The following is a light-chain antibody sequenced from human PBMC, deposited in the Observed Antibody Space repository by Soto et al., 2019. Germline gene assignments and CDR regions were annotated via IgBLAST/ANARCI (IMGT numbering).Light chain of an antibody. Sequence: EIVLTQSPGTLSLSPGERATLSCRASQTISSSFLAWYQQKPGQAPRLLIYRASRRAPGIPDRFSGSGSWTDFTLTIRRLEPEEFAVYYCHQFGSSPLDTFGPGTKVEIK. CDR1: QTISSSF. V-gene: IGKV3-20*01. CDR2: RAS. CDR3: HQFGSSPLDT. J-gene: IGKJ3*01.